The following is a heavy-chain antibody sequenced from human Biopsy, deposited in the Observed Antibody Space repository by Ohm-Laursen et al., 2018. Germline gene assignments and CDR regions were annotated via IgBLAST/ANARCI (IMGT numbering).Heavy chain of an antibody. CDR3: TLEGAGFDN. V-gene: IGHV3-73*01. D-gene: IGHD3-10*01. Sequence: SLRLSCAASGFTFSASAVHWVRQASGKGLEWVGRIRSKAKSYATAYAASVTGGFTISRDDSKNTTYLQMNSLKTEDTAVYYCTLEGAGFDNWGQGTLVTVSS. CDR2: IRSKAKSYAT. J-gene: IGHJ4*02. CDR1: GFTFSASA.